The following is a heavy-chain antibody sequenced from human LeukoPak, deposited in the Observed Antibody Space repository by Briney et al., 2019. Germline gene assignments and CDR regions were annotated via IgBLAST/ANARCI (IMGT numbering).Heavy chain of an antibody. D-gene: IGHD3-22*01. Sequence: SETLSLTCTVSGGSISSYYWSWIRQPPGKGLEWIGYIYYSGSTNYNPSLKSRVTISVDRSKDQFSLKLSSVTAADTAVYYCARGNYDSSGNAFDIWGQGTMVTVSS. CDR1: GGSISSYY. CDR3: ARGNYDSSGNAFDI. V-gene: IGHV4-59*12. CDR2: IYYSGST. J-gene: IGHJ3*02.